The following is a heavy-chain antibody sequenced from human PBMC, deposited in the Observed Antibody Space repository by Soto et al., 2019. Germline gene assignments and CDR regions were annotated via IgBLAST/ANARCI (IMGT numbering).Heavy chain of an antibody. CDR3: ARDLGDIVVVPAAISGFDY. CDR1: GFTFSSYA. CDR2: ISYDGSNK. V-gene: IGHV3-30-3*01. J-gene: IGHJ4*02. Sequence: GGSLRLSCAASGFTFSSYAMHWVRQAPGKGLEWVAVISYDGSNKYYADSVKGRFTISRDNSKNTLYLQMNSLRAEDTAVYYCARDLGDIVVVPAAISGFDYWGQGTLVTVSS. D-gene: IGHD2-2*01.